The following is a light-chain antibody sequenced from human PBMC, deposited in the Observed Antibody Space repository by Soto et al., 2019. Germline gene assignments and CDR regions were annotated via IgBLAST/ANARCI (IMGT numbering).Light chain of an antibody. V-gene: IGKV3-20*01. CDR3: HHYGRSQYT. CDR2: GAS. CDR1: QTVGSSF. J-gene: IGKJ2*01. Sequence: EIVLTQSPGTLSLSPGDGATLSCRASQTVGSSFLGWYQQKPGQAPRLIMYGASNRATGIPDRFTGRGSGTDFTLTISRLDPEDFAVYYCHHYGRSQYTFGQGTKLEI.